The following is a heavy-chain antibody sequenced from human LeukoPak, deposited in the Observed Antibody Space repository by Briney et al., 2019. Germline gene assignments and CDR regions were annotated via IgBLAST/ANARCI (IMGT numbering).Heavy chain of an antibody. Sequence: GGSLRLSCAASGFTVNSNYMNWVRQAPGKGLEWVSIIYNNGGTFNADSVKGRFTISRDISKNTVYLHMNNLRVEDTAVYFCARGNRYDSSGYRSLYWYFDLWGRGTLVTVSS. CDR2: IYNNGGT. CDR1: GFTVNSNY. V-gene: IGHV3-53*01. J-gene: IGHJ2*01. D-gene: IGHD3-22*01. CDR3: ARGNRYDSSGYRSLYWYFDL.